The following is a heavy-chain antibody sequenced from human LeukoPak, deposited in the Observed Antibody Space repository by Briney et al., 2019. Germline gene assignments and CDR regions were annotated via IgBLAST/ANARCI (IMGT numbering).Heavy chain of an antibody. CDR1: GGSISPLY. CDR2: IYDSGAA. V-gene: IGHV4-59*11. CDR3: ARGGVAAKYYFDY. J-gene: IGHJ4*02. Sequence: SETLSLTCTVSGGSISPLYWSWIRQPPGKGLEFIGYIYDSGAANYNPSLKCRVTLSVDTSKNQFSLKLSSVTAADTAVYYCARGGVAAKYYFDYWGQGTLVTVSS. D-gene: IGHD3-10*01.